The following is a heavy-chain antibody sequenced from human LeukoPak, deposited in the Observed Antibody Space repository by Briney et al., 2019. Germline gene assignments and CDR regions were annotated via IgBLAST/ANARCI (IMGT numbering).Heavy chain of an antibody. J-gene: IGHJ5*02. D-gene: IGHD3-10*01. CDR2: INTNTGNP. CDR3: ARESQIYQLLWFGEGTNWFDP. V-gene: IGHV7-4-1*02. CDR1: GYTFTSYA. Sequence: ASVEVSCKASGYTFTSYAMNWVRQAPGQGLEWMGWINTNTGNPTYAQGFTGRFVFSLDTSVSTAYLQISSLKAEDTAVYYCARESQIYQLLWFGEGTNWFDPWGQGTLVTVSS.